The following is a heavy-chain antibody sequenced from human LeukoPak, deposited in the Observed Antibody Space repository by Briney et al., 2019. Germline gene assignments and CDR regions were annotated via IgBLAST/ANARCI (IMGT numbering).Heavy chain of an antibody. J-gene: IGHJ4*02. V-gene: IGHV3-48*04. D-gene: IGHD6-19*01. CDR3: ARGLYSSGWYRGY. CDR2: ISSSSSTI. Sequence: GSLRLSCAASGFTFSSYSMNWVRQAPGKGLEWVSYISSSSSTIYYADSVKGRFTISRDNAKNSLYLQMNSLRAEDTAVYYCARGLYSSGWYRGYWGQGTLVTVSS. CDR1: GFTFSSYS.